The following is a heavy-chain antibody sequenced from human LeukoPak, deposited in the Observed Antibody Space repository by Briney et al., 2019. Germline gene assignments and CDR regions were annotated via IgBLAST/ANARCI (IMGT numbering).Heavy chain of an antibody. D-gene: IGHD1-26*01. J-gene: IGHJ6*03. V-gene: IGHV3-23*01. CDR1: GFTFSDYG. Sequence: GGTLRLSCAASGFTFSDYGMTWVRQAPGKGLEWVSSISGGGDYIYYADSVKGRFTISRDNSKNTLYLQMNSLRAEDTAVYYCAKGRGWEASYYYYYMDVWGKGTTVTISS. CDR2: ISGGGDYI. CDR3: AKGRGWEASYYYYYMDV.